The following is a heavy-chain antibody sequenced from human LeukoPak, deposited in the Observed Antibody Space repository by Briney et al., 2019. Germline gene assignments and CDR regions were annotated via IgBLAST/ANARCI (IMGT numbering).Heavy chain of an antibody. Sequence: SETLSLTCTVSGYSISSGHYWGWIRQPPGKGLEWIGSIYYSGSTYYNPSLKSRVTISVDTSKNQFSLKLSSVTAADTAVYYCARVAGSGSYYSDDDAFDIWGQGTMVTVSS. J-gene: IGHJ3*02. CDR2: IYYSGST. CDR1: GYSISSGHY. CDR3: ARVAGSGSYYSDDDAFDI. V-gene: IGHV4-38-2*02. D-gene: IGHD3-10*01.